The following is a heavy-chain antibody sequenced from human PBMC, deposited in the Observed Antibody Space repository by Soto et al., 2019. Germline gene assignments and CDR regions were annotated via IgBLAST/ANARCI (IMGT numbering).Heavy chain of an antibody. Sequence: ASVKVSCKASGYTFTGYFMHWVRQAPGQGLEWMGWINPYSGGADYAQSFQGRVTMTRDTSISTVYMELSRLRFDDTAVYYCAIVIRGAYYNSPLDTWGQGIVVSGSS. CDR2: INPYSGGA. J-gene: IGHJ5*02. V-gene: IGHV1-2*02. CDR3: AIVIRGAYYNSPLDT. D-gene: IGHD3-10*01. CDR1: GYTFTGYF.